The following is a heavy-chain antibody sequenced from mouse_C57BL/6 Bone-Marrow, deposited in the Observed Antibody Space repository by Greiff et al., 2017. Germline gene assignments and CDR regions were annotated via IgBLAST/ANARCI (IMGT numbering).Heavy chain of an antibody. CDR2: IYPGSGNT. V-gene: IGHV1-76*01. D-gene: IGHD1-1*01. CDR1: GYTFTDYY. CDR3: ARVCYYGSSYAMDY. Sequence: VKLVESGAELVRPGASVKLSCKASGYTFTDYYINWVKQRPGQGLEWIARIYPGSGNTYYNEKFKGKATLTAEKSSSTAYMQLSSLTSEDSAVYFCARVCYYGSSYAMDYWGQGTSVTVSS. J-gene: IGHJ4*01.